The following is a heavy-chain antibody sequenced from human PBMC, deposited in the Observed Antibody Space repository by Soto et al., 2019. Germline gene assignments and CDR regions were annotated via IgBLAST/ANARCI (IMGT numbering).Heavy chain of an antibody. V-gene: IGHV1-69*02. Sequence: QVQLVQSGAEVKKPGSSVKVSCKASGGTFSSYTISWVRQAPGQGLEWMGRIIPILGIANYAQKFQGRVTITADKSTSTAYMELSSLRSEDTAVYYCARGPFVSSGSYRNWFDPWGQGTLVTVSS. CDR1: GGTFSSYT. CDR2: IIPILGIA. J-gene: IGHJ5*02. CDR3: ARGPFVSSGSYRNWFDP. D-gene: IGHD3-10*01.